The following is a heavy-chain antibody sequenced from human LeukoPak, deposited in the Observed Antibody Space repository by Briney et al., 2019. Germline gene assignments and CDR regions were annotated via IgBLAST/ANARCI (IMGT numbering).Heavy chain of an antibody. D-gene: IGHD5-24*01. CDR3: ARGMATGGRLDY. J-gene: IGHJ4*02. CDR2: ISRNSGII. V-gene: IGHV3-9*03. CDR1: GFTFEVYT. Sequence: GRSLRLSCAHSGFTFEVYTMQCVRQGPGKGLERVSGISRNSGIIGYADSVKGRFTLSRDKAKKSLFLQMNSLRAEDMALYYCARGMATGGRLDYWGQGTLVTVSS.